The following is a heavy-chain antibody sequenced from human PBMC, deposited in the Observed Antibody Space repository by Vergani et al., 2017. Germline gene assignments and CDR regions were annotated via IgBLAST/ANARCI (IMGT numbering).Heavy chain of an antibody. V-gene: IGHV3-30-3*01. J-gene: IGHJ4*02. CDR3: AREDGGRVYYDSSGTFD. Sequence: QVQMVESGGGVVQPGRSLRLSCAASGFTFSSYAMHWVRQAPGKGLEWVAVISFDGSNTYYADSVKGRFTISRDNSKNTLYLQMNSLRAEDKAVYYWAREDGGRVYYDSSGTFDGGQGTLVTVSS. CDR2: ISFDGSNT. D-gene: IGHD3-22*01. CDR1: GFTFSSYA.